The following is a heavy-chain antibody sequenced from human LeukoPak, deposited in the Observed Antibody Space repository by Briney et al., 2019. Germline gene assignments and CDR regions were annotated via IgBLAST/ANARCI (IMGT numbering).Heavy chain of an antibody. CDR3: ARVLLKIISGSYVLLAFDI. V-gene: IGHV1-69*01. Sequence: SVKVSCKASGGTFSSYAISWVRQAPGQGLEWMGGIIPIFGTANYAQKFQGRVTITADESTSTAYMELSSLRSEDTAVYYCARVLLKIISGSYVLLAFDIWGQGTMVTVSS. CDR1: GGTFSSYA. J-gene: IGHJ3*02. CDR2: IIPIFGTA. D-gene: IGHD1-26*01.